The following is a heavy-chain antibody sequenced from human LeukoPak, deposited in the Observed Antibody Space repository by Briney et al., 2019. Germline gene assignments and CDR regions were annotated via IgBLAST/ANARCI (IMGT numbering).Heavy chain of an antibody. D-gene: IGHD3-10*01. CDR2: INHSGST. Sequence: PSETLSLTCAVYGGSFSGYYWSWIRQPPGKGLEWIGEINHSGSTNYNPSLKSRVTISVDTSKNQFSLKLSSVTAADTAVYYCARTHIGYDYWGQGTLVTVSS. J-gene: IGHJ4*02. V-gene: IGHV4-34*01. CDR3: ARTHIGYDY. CDR1: GGSFSGYY.